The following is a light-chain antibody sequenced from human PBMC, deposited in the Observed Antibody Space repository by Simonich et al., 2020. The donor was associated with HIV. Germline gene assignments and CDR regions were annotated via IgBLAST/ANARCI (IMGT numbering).Light chain of an antibody. CDR1: QSLLHSDGKTY. V-gene: IGKV2-29*02. Sequence: DIVMTQTPLSLSVTPGQPASISCKSSQSLLHSDGKTYFYWYLKKPGQSPQLLIYAASSRFSGVPDRFSGSGSGTDVPLKISRVEAEDVGVYYCMQGIHLPWTFGQGTKVEIK. CDR3: MQGIHLPWT. J-gene: IGKJ1*01. CDR2: AAS.